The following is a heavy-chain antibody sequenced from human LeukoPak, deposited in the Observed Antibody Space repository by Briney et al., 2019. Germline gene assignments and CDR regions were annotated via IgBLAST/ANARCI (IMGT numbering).Heavy chain of an antibody. D-gene: IGHD6-13*01. CDR2: ISGSGGST. Sequence: GGSLRLSCAASGFTFSSYGMSWVRQAPGKGLEWVSAISGSGGSTYYADSVKGRFTISRDNSKNTVYLQMNSLRAEDTAVYYCARVLGWQQLGLDYWGQGTLVTVSS. CDR3: ARVLGWQQLGLDY. CDR1: GFTFSSYG. V-gene: IGHV3-23*01. J-gene: IGHJ4*02.